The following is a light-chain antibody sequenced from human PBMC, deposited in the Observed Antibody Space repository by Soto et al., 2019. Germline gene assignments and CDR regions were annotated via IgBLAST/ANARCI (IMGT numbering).Light chain of an antibody. CDR2: GVS. CDR1: QLFSSN. Sequence: EIVMMQSPATLSVSPGESVTLSCRASQLFSSNLAWYQHKPGQAPRLLIYGVSNRATGIPDRFSGSGSGTDFTLTISRLEPEDFAVYYCQQYGSSPITFGQGTRLEIK. CDR3: QQYGSSPIT. J-gene: IGKJ5*01. V-gene: IGKV3-20*01.